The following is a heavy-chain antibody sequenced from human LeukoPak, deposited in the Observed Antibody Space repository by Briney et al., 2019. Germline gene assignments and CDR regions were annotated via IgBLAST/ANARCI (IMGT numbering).Heavy chain of an antibody. V-gene: IGHV3-30-3*01. CDR1: GFTFTNYA. J-gene: IGHJ4*02. CDR3: ARHDYGGNSGDY. D-gene: IGHD4-23*01. Sequence: GRSLRLSCAASGFTFTNYALHWVRQAPGKGLEWVAVISYDGPNKYYADSVKGRFTISRDNAKNSLYLQMNSLKDEDTAVYYCARHDYGGNSGDYWGQGTLVTVSS. CDR2: ISYDGPNK.